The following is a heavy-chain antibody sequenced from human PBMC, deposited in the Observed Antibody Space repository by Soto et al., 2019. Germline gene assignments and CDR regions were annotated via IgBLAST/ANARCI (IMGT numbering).Heavy chain of an antibody. J-gene: IGHJ5*02. D-gene: IGHD3-10*01. Sequence: GXSXKVSFKASGYTXTNNDVPLVRQATGQGLEWMGWMNPGSCDTGYAQKFQGRVTMTRDISTDTAYMELSSLTSEDTAIYYCARMASFGSLNWFDPWGQGTLGTVSS. CDR2: MNPGSCDT. CDR3: ARMASFGSLNWFDP. V-gene: IGHV1-8*01. CDR1: GYTXTNND.